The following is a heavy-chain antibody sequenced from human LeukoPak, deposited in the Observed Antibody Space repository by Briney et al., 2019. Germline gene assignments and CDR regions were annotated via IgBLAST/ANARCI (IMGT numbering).Heavy chain of an antibody. D-gene: IGHD3-9*01. CDR1: GGSISSSSYY. CDR3: ARGGYYDILTGYYYFDY. J-gene: IGHJ4*02. Sequence: SETLSLTCTVSGGSISSSSYYWGWIRQPPGKGLEWIGSIYYSGSTYYNPFLKSRVTISVDTSKNQFSLKLSSVTAADTAVYYCARGGYYDILTGYYYFDYWGQGTLVTVSS. CDR2: IYYSGST. V-gene: IGHV4-39*07.